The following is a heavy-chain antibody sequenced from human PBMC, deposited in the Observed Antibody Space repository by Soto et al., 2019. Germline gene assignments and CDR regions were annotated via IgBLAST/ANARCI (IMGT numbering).Heavy chain of an antibody. CDR2: ISAYNGNT. J-gene: IGHJ4*02. V-gene: IGHV1-18*01. CDR1: GYTVTTYG. Sequence: ASGNVSCKASGYTVTTYGISCVRQAPGQGLEWMGWISAYNGNTNYAQKLQGRVTMTTDTSTSTAYMELRSLRSDDTAVYYCARTYCSGGSCYPRYFDYWGQGTLVT. CDR3: ARTYCSGGSCYPRYFDY. D-gene: IGHD2-15*01.